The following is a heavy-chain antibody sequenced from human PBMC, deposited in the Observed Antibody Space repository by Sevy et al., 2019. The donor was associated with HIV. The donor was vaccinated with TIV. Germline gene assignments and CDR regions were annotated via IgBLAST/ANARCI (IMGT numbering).Heavy chain of an antibody. CDR2: LSFACGKI. J-gene: IGHJ4*02. V-gene: IGHV3-23*01. CDR3: AREGCTKPHDY. CDR1: GFDFSIYS. Sequence: GGTLRLTCAASGFDFSIYSMSWVRQAPGKGLEWVSTLSFACGKINNADSVKGRFTISRVNSKSSGYLQMSNMRVEDTAVYYCAREGCTKPHDYWGQGTLVTVSS. D-gene: IGHD2-8*01.